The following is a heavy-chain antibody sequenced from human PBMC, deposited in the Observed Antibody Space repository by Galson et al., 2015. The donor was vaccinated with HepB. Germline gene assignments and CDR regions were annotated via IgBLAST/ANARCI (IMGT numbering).Heavy chain of an antibody. CDR2: IYYSGST. CDR3: ARVWGGYSYGYPPIYYYYGMDV. J-gene: IGHJ6*02. CDR1: GGSISSGGYY. Sequence: TLSLTCTVSGGSISSGGYYWSWIRQHPGKGLEWIGYIYYSGSTYYNPSLKSRVTISVDTSKNQFSLKLSSVTAADTAVYYCARVWGGYSYGYPPIYYYYGMDVWGQGTTVTVSS. V-gene: IGHV4-31*03. D-gene: IGHD5-18*01.